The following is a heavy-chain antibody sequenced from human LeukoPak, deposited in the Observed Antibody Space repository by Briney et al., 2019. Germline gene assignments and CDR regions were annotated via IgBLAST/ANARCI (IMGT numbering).Heavy chain of an antibody. CDR2: ISSSGSTI. Sequence: GGSLRLSCAVSGFTFRSTEMNWVRQAPGKGLEWVSYISSSGSTIYYADSVKGRFTISRDNAKNSLYLQMYSLRAEDTAVYYCARDLDNKYGSGAFDYWGQGTLVIVSS. D-gene: IGHD3-10*01. CDR3: ARDLDNKYGSGAFDY. V-gene: IGHV3-48*03. J-gene: IGHJ4*02. CDR1: GFTFRSTE.